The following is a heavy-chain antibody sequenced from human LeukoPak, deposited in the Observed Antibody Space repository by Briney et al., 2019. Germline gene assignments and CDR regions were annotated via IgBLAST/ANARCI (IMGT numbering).Heavy chain of an antibody. CDR1: GGSISTYY. CDR3: ARLRFAALQGVSYYSHYMGV. D-gene: IGHD6-6*01. CDR2: VHYSGST. J-gene: IGHJ6*03. Sequence: SETLSLTCSVSGGSISTYYWSWIRQPPGKGLEWIGYVHYSGSTNYNPSLKSRATISIDMSSNQFSLRLNSVTAADTAVYYCARLRFAALQGVSYYSHYMGVWGKGTTVIVSS. V-gene: IGHV4-59*01.